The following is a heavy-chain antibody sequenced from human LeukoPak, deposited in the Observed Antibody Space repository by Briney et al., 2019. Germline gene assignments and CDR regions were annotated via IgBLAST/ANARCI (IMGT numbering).Heavy chain of an antibody. Sequence: ASVKVSCKASGYTFTGYYMHWVRQAPGQGLEWMGWINPNSGGTNHAQKFQGRVTMTRDTSISTAYMELSRLRSDDTAVYYCARAHAVVPNIVVGNDLDYWGQGTLVTVSS. J-gene: IGHJ4*02. CDR2: INPNSGGT. D-gene: IGHD3-22*01. CDR1: GYTFTGYY. V-gene: IGHV1-2*02. CDR3: ARAHAVVPNIVVGNDLDY.